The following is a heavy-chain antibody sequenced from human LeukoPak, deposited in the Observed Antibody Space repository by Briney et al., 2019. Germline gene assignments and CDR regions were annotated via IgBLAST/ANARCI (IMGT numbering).Heavy chain of an antibody. V-gene: IGHV3-66*01. CDR1: GFTVSGNY. Sequence: GGSLRLSCAASGFTVSGNYMSWVRQAPGKGLEWVSVIYSGGSTYYADSVKGRFTISRDNSKNTLYLQMNSLRAEDTAVYYCARGLLPSSSGWVIFDYWGQGTLVTVSS. D-gene: IGHD6-19*01. J-gene: IGHJ4*02. CDR2: IYSGGST. CDR3: ARGLLPSSSGWVIFDY.